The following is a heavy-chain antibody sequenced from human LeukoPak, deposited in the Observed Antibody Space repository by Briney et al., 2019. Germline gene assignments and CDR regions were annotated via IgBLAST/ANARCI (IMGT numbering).Heavy chain of an antibody. J-gene: IGHJ4*02. D-gene: IGHD1-14*01. Sequence: GGSLRLSCAASGLTFSSYGMHWVRQAPGKGLEWVAFTPYDGRKEYYADSVKGRFTISRDNSKNTLYLQMNSLKSEDTAVYYCAKDSRYYYIDYWGQGTLVTVSS. CDR1: GLTFSSYG. CDR3: AKDSRYYYIDY. V-gene: IGHV3-30*02. CDR2: TPYDGRKE.